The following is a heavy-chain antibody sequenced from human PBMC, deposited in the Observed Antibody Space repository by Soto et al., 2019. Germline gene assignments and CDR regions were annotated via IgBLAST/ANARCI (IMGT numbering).Heavy chain of an antibody. CDR3: AREVWFGELSDYYYYYMDV. CDR2: IIPILGIA. D-gene: IGHD3-10*01. V-gene: IGHV1-69*04. Sequence: ASVKVSCKASGGTFSSYTISWVRQAPGQGLEWMGRIIPILGIANYAQKFQGRVTITADKSTSTAYMELSSLRSEDTAVYYCAREVWFGELSDYYYYYMDVWGKGTTVTVSS. J-gene: IGHJ6*03. CDR1: GGTFSSYT.